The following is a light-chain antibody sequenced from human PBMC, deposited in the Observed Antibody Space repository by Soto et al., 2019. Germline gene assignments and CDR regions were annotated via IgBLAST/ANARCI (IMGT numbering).Light chain of an antibody. CDR2: DAY. CDR1: QSFRGL. J-gene: IGKJ5*01. Sequence: EVVLTQSPVTLSLSPGERATLSCRASQSFRGLLAWYQQKPGQAPRLLIYDAYNRATGIPPRFSGSGSGTEFTLTISSLQPEDFATYYCQQSYSTPITFGQGTRLEIK. V-gene: IGKV3-11*01. CDR3: QQSYSTPIT.